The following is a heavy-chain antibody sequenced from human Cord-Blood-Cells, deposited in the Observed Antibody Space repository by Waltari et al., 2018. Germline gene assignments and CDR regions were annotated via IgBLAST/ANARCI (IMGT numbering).Heavy chain of an antibody. Sequence: QVQLPESGPGLVKPSETLSLTCTVSGGSISSHYWSWIRQPPGKGLEWIGYIYYSGSTNYNPSLKSRVTISVDTSKNQFSLKLSSVTAADTAVYYCARTNNWNYVDYWGQGTLVTVSS. CDR1: GGSISSHY. V-gene: IGHV4-59*11. CDR3: ARTNNWNYVDY. D-gene: IGHD1-20*01. CDR2: IYYSGST. J-gene: IGHJ4*02.